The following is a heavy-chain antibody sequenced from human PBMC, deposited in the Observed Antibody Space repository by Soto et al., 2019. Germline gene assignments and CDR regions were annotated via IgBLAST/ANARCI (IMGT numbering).Heavy chain of an antibody. V-gene: IGHV4-39*01. CDR1: GGSITSSSYY. CDR3: ARQRTTVVTQAYFDH. CDR2: IYYSGRS. J-gene: IGHJ4*02. D-gene: IGHD4-17*01. Sequence: SETLSLTCTVSGGSITSSSYYWGWIRQPPGKGLEWIGGIYYSGRSYYNPSLKSRVTMSVDTSKNQFSLTLNSVTAADAAVYYCARQRTTVVTQAYFDHWGQGTLVTV.